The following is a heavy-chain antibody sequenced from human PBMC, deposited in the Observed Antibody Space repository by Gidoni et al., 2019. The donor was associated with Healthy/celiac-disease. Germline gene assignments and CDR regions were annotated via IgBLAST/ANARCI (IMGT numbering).Heavy chain of an antibody. CDR2: IYSGGST. D-gene: IGHD3-22*01. CDR1: GFTVSRNY. CDR3: ARGTNYYDSSGYYSLDY. J-gene: IGHJ4*02. V-gene: IGHV3-53*01. Sequence: EVQLVESGGGLIQPGGSLRLSCAASGFTVSRNYMSGVRQAPGKGLAWVSVIYSGGSTYYADSVKGRFTISRDNSKNTLYLQMNSLRAEDTAVYYCARGTNYYDSSGYYSLDYWGQGTLVTVSS.